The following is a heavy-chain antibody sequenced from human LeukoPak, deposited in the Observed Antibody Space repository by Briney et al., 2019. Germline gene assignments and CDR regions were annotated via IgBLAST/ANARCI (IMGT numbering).Heavy chain of an antibody. D-gene: IGHD6-6*01. V-gene: IGHV4-59*02. CDR1: GGSVSSYY. CDR3: ARWGSYSSSSTFGY. J-gene: IGHJ4*02. CDR2: IHYSGST. Sequence: PSETLSLTCTVSGGSVSSYYWNWIRQPPGKGLEWIGDIHYSGSTNYNPSLKSRVTISVDTSKNQFSLKLTSVTAADTAVYYCARWGSYSSSSTFGYWGQGTLVTVSS.